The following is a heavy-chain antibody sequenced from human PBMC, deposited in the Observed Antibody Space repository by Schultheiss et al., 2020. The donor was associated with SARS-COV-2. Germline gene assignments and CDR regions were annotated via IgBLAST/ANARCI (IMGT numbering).Heavy chain of an antibody. J-gene: IGHJ6*02. Sequence: SQTLSLTCTVSGGSISSGGYYWSWIRQHPGKGLEWIGYIYHSGSTYYNPSLKSRVTISVDTSKNQFSLKLSSVTAADTAVYYCARLSPAAIPRGGYYYYGMDVWGQGTTVTVSS. CDR3: ARLSPAAIPRGGYYYYGMDV. CDR1: GGSISSGGYY. CDR2: IYHSGST. V-gene: IGHV4-31*03. D-gene: IGHD2-2*02.